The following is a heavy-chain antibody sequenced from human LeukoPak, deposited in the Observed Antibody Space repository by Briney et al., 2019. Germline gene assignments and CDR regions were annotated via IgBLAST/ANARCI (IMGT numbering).Heavy chain of an antibody. CDR1: GFSLSTSQMR. CDR2: IDWDDDK. Sequence: SGPALVKPTQTLTLTCTFSGFSLSTSQMRVTWIRQPPGKAMEWLARIDWDDDKFYSTSLRTRLTISKDTSKNQVVLTMTNMDPVDTATYYCARHGVSTAGHYFDYWGQGTLVTVSS. D-gene: IGHD4-17*01. CDR3: ARHGVSTAGHYFDY. J-gene: IGHJ4*02. V-gene: IGHV2-70*04.